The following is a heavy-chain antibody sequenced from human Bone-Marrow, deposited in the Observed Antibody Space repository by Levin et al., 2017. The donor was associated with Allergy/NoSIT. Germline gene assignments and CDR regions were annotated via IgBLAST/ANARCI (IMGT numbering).Heavy chain of an antibody. D-gene: IGHD3-10*01. Sequence: SETLSLTCTVSGGSISSSSYYWGWIRQPPGTGLEWIGSIYYSGSTYYNPSLKSRVTISVDTSKNQFSLKLSSVTAADTAVYYCARMDRAGANYFDYWGQGTLVTVSS. V-gene: IGHV4-39*01. CDR2: IYYSGST. J-gene: IGHJ4*02. CDR1: GGSISSSSYY. CDR3: ARMDRAGANYFDY.